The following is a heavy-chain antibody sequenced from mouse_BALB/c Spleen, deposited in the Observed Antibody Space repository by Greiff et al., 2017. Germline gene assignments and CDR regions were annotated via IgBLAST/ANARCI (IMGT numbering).Heavy chain of an antibody. CDR2: IDPENGNT. J-gene: IGHJ4*01. CDR3: ARRGYDLMGY. V-gene: IGHV14-1*02. D-gene: IGHD2-14*01. Sequence: VQLKQSGAELVRPGALVKLSCKASGFNIKDYYMHWVKQRPEQGLEWIGWIDPENGNTIYDPKFQGKASITADTSSNTAYLQLSSLTSEDTAVLYCARRGYDLMGYRGQGTSVTVSS. CDR1: GFNIKDYY.